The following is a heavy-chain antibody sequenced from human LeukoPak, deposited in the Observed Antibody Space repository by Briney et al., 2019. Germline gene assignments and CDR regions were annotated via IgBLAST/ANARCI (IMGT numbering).Heavy chain of an antibody. Sequence: SETLSLTCTVSGYSISSGYYWGWIRQPPGKGLEWIGSIYHSGSTYYNPSLKSRVTISVDTSKNQFSLKLSSVTAADTAVYYCARNCTKDWFDPWGQGTLVTVSS. V-gene: IGHV4-38-2*02. CDR1: GYSISSGYY. D-gene: IGHD2-21*01. J-gene: IGHJ5*02. CDR2: IYHSGST. CDR3: ARNCTKDWFDP.